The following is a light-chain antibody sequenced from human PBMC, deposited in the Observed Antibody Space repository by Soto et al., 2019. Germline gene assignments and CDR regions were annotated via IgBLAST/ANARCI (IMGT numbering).Light chain of an antibody. CDR1: SSDVGSYDF. CDR2: EVS. V-gene: IGLV2-14*01. CDR3: SSYSSSTVRYV. Sequence: QSALTQPASVSGSPGQSITMSCTGTSSDVGSYDFVSWYQQHPGKAPKLLIYEVSNRPSGVSARFSGSKSDNTASLTISGLQAADEPDYFCSSYSSSTVRYVFGSGTKLTVL. J-gene: IGLJ1*01.